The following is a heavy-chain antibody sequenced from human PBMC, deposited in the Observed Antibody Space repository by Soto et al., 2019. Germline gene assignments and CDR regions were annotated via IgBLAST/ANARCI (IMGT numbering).Heavy chain of an antibody. V-gene: IGHV1-69*13. D-gene: IGHD3-22*01. Sequence: GASVKVSCKASGGTFSSYAISWVRQAPGQGLEWMGGIIPIFGTANYAQKFQGRVTITADESTSTAHMELSSLRSEDTAVYYCARGGGPPHYYDSSGHFDYWGSQGTLVTVSS. CDR1: GGTFSSYA. CDR3: ARGGGPPHYYDSSGHFDY. CDR2: IIPIFGTA. J-gene: IGHJ4*02.